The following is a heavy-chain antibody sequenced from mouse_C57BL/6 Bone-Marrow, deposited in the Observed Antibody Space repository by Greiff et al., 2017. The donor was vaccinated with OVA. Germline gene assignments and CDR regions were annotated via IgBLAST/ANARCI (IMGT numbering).Heavy chain of an antibody. CDR2: IDPENGDT. CDR3: TTVYRGAMVY. V-gene: IGHV14-4*01. Sequence: VQLQQSGAELVRPGASVKLSCTASGFNIKDDYMHWVKQRPEQGLEWIGWIDPENGDTEYASKFQGKATITADTSSNTAYLQLSSLTSEDTAVYYCTTVYRGAMVYWGQGTSVTVSS. D-gene: IGHD1-3*01. J-gene: IGHJ4*01. CDR1: GFNIKDDY.